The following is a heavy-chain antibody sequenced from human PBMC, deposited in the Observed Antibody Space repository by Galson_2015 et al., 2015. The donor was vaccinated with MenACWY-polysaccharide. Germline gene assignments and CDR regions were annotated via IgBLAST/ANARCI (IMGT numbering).Heavy chain of an antibody. J-gene: IGHJ6*02. CDR2: SGGRDDI. CDR3: AREKTSITSAGMDV. V-gene: IGHV3-21*01. D-gene: IGHD1-20*01. CDR1: AFTLSNYA. Sequence: SLRLSCAASAFTLSNYAMIWVRQPPGKGLEWVSVSGGRDDIYYVESVKGRFTISRDNAKNTLYLQMNSLRAEDTAVYYCAREKTSITSAGMDVWGQWTTVTVSS.